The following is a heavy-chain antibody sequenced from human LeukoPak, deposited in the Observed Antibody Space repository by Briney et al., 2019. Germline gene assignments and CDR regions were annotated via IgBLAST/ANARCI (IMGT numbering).Heavy chain of an antibody. CDR1: GFTFSSYE. D-gene: IGHD2-15*01. J-gene: IGHJ6*02. CDR3: ATLPYCSGGSCCSRDYGMDV. CDR2: ISSSGSTI. Sequence: PGGSLRLSCAASGFTFSSYEMNWVRQAPGKGLEWVSYISSSGSTIYYADSVKGRFTISRDNAKNSLYLQMNSLRAEETAVYYCATLPYCSGGSCCSRDYGMDVWGQGTTVTVSS. V-gene: IGHV3-48*03.